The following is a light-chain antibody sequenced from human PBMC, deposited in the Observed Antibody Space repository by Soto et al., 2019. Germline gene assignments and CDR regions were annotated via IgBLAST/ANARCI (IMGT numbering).Light chain of an antibody. Sequence: DIQMTQSPSSLSTSVGDRVTITCQASQNINNYLNWYQQKPGKAPKLLIYAASTLQSGVPSRFSGSGSGTDFTLTICSLQPEDFATYYCQQLNSYPITSGQGTRLEIK. CDR1: QNINNY. CDR3: QQLNSYPIT. V-gene: IGKV1-9*01. J-gene: IGKJ5*01. CDR2: AAS.